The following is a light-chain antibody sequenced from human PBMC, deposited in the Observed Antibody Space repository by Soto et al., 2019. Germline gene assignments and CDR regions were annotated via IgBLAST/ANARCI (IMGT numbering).Light chain of an antibody. CDR3: QQYGSSPET. CDR2: GAS. V-gene: IGKV3-20*01. J-gene: IGKJ1*01. Sequence: EIVLTQSPGTLSFSPGERATLSCRASQSVSSSYLAWCQQKPGQAPRLLIYGASSRATGIPDRFSGSGSGTDFTLTISRLEPEDFAVYYCQQYGSSPETFGQGTKV. CDR1: QSVSSSY.